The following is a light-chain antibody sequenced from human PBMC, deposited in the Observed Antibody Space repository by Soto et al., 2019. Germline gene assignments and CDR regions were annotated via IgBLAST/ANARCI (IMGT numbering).Light chain of an antibody. CDR3: QQYNTYPWT. V-gene: IGKV1-5*01. CDR1: QSISNW. Sequence: DIHMTQSPSTLSASVGDRVTITCRASQSISNWLAWYQQRPGTAPNLLIFDASTLESGVPSRFSGSGSGTEFTPTISGLQPDDFATYYCQQYNTYPWTFGQGTKVDIK. CDR2: DAS. J-gene: IGKJ1*01.